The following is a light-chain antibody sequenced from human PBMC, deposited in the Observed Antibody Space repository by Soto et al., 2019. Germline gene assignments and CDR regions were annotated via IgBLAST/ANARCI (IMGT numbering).Light chain of an antibody. J-gene: IGKJ5*01. CDR2: DAS. Sequence: DIQMTQAPSSLSASVGDRVTITCQASQDISNYLNWYQQKPGKAPKLLIYDASKLATGVPSRFSGSGSGTDFTSTISSLQPEDIATYYCQQYDNLPITFGQGTRLEIK. CDR1: QDISNY. V-gene: IGKV1-33*01. CDR3: QQYDNLPIT.